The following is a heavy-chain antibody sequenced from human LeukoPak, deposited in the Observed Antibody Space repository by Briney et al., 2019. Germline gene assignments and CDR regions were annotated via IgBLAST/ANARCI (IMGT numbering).Heavy chain of an antibody. CDR2: ISSTGSTI. V-gene: IGHV3-11*01. CDR3: ARAGSSSGSPDAFDI. Sequence: GGSLRLSCAASGFTFSDYYMSWIRQAPGKGLEWVSYISSTGSTIYYADSVKGRFTISRDNARNSLYLQMNSLRAEDTAVYYCARAGSSSGSPDAFDIWGQGTMVTVSS. J-gene: IGHJ3*02. D-gene: IGHD3-22*01. CDR1: GFTFSDYY.